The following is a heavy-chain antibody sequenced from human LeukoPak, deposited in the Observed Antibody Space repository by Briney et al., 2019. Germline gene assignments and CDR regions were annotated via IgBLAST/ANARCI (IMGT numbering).Heavy chain of an antibody. CDR1: GGSISSTNW. CDR2: IYYSGST. D-gene: IGHD4-17*01. J-gene: IGHJ4*02. CDR3: ARDGDYGDLGLDY. V-gene: IGHV4-4*02. Sequence: PSETLSLTCAVSGGSISSTNWWTWVRQPPGKGLEWIGEIYYSGSTYYNPSLKSRVTISVDTSKNQFSLKLSSVTAADTAVYYCARDGDYGDLGLDYWGQGTLVTVSS.